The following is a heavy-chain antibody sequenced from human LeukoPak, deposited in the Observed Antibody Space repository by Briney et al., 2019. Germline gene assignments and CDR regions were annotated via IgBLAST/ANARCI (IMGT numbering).Heavy chain of an antibody. J-gene: IGHJ4*02. CDR2: IYTSGSA. CDR1: GGSLSSYY. CDR3: ARAGGSSWKDY. Sequence: SETLSLTCAVSGGSLSSYYWSWIRQPAGKGLEWIGRIYTSGSADYNPPLPCRVTMSVDTSKNRFSLKLSSVTAADTAVYYCARAGGSSWKDYWGQGTLVTVSS. V-gene: IGHV4-4*07. D-gene: IGHD6-13*01.